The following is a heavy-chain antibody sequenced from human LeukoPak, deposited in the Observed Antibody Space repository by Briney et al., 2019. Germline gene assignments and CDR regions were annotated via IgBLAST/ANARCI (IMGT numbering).Heavy chain of an antibody. V-gene: IGHV4-38-2*02. J-gene: IGHJ4*02. CDR3: ARDPVHYDSSGYNYFDY. Sequence: PAETLSLTCTVSDYSISSGYYWGWIRQPPGKGLEWIGSIYHSGSTYYNPSLKSRVTISVDTSKNQFSLKLSSVTAADTAVYYCARDPVHYDSSGYNYFDYWGQGTLVTVSS. CDR2: IYHSGST. D-gene: IGHD3-22*01. CDR1: DYSISSGYY.